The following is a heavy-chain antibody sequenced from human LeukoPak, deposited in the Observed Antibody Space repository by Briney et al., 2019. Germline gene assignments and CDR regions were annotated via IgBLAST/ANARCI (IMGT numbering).Heavy chain of an antibody. CDR3: ARDKKSGESSEIDY. CDR2: INRDGSTT. CDR1: GFTFSNYW. J-gene: IGHJ4*02. Sequence: GGSLRLSCAAPGFTFSNYWVHWVRQAPGKGLVWVSRINRDGSTTKYADSVKGRFTVSGDNAKNTLNLQMNSLRAEDTAVYYCARDKKSGESSEIDYWGQGTLVTVSS. V-gene: IGHV3-74*03. D-gene: IGHD3-10*01.